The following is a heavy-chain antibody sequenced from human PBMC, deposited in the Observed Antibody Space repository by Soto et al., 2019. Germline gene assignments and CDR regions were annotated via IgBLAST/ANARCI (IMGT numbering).Heavy chain of an antibody. J-gene: IGHJ6*02. D-gene: IGHD3-3*01. CDR3: ARDRITIFGVVLFGMDV. Sequence: ASVKVSCKASGYTFTSYGISWVRQAPGQGLEWMGWISAYNGNTNYAQKLQGRVTMTTDTSTSTAYMELRSLRSDDTAVYYSARDRITIFGVVLFGMDVRGQGTTVTVSS. CDR2: ISAYNGNT. CDR1: GYTFTSYG. V-gene: IGHV1-18*01.